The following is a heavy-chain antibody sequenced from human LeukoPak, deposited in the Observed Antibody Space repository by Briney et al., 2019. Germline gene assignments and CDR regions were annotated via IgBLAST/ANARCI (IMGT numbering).Heavy chain of an antibody. Sequence: GGSLRLSCEASGLTFSNHGMSWVRQAPGKGLQWVSAITGDGTTTYYADSVKGRFTISRDNSKNMLYLQMSSLRAEDTAVYYCAKMNGYFEYCGQGALVPVSS. CDR3: AKMNGYFEY. J-gene: IGHJ4*02. V-gene: IGHV3-23*01. CDR2: ITGDGTTT. D-gene: IGHD1-1*01. CDR1: GLTFSNHG.